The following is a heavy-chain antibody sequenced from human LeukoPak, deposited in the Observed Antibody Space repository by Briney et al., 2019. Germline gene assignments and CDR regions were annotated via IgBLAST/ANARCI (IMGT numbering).Heavy chain of an antibody. CDR1: GGSMSSSSYY. J-gene: IGHJ4*02. Sequence: SETLSLTRSVSGGSMSSSSYYWGWIRQPPGKGLEWIVHIYYSGSTYYNPSLKSRVTISVDTSKSQFSLKLSSLTAADTAVYYCARGLSTVTTPFDYWGQGTLVTVSS. D-gene: IGHD4-11*01. CDR3: ARGLSTVTTPFDY. V-gene: IGHV4-39*01. CDR2: IYYSGST.